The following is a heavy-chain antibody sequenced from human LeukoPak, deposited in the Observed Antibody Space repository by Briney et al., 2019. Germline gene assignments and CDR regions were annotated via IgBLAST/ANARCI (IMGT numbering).Heavy chain of an antibody. CDR1: GFTVSSNY. CDR2: IYSGGST. V-gene: IGHV3-53*04. D-gene: IGHD3-10*01. Sequence: PGGSLRLSCAASGFTVSSNYMSWVRQAPGKGLEWVSVIYSGGSTYYADSVKGRFTISRHNSKNTLYLQMNSLRAEDTAVYYCARSRDLLLWFGELSYYFDYWGQGTLVTVSS. J-gene: IGHJ4*02. CDR3: ARSRDLLLWFGELSYYFDY.